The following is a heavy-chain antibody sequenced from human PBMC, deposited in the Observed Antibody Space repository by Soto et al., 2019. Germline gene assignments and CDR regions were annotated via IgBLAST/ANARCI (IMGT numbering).Heavy chain of an antibody. V-gene: IGHV4-39*01. CDR2: IYYSGST. D-gene: IGHD6-13*01. Sequence: LSPTCTVSGGSISSSSYYWGWIRQPPGKGLEWIGSIYYSGSTYYNPSLKSRVTISVDTSKNQFSLKLGSVTAADTAVYYCARQESGRSSSWSGSYYYYGMDVWGQGTTVTVSS. CDR3: ARQESGRSSSWSGSYYYYGMDV. CDR1: GGSISSSSYY. J-gene: IGHJ6*02.